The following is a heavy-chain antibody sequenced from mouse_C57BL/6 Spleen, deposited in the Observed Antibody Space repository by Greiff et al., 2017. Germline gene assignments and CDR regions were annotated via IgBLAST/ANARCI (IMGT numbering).Heavy chain of an antibody. CDR1: GYTFTSYW. V-gene: IGHV1-55*01. J-gene: IGHJ3*01. D-gene: IGHD3-2*02. Sequence: QVQLQQPGAELVKPGASVKMSCKASGYTFTSYWITWVKQRPGQGLEWIGDIYPGSGSTNYNEKFKGKATLTVDTSSSTAYMQLSSLTSEDSAVYYCARSPTAQATSWFAYWGQGTLVTVSA. CDR3: ARSPTAQATSWFAY. CDR2: IYPGSGST.